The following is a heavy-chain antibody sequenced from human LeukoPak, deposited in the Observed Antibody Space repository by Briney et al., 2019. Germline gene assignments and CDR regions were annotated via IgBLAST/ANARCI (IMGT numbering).Heavy chain of an antibody. CDR1: GCTFTSHY. CDR2: INPSVGST. CDR3: AAPGASGFVGNFWSGPLDF. V-gene: IGHV1-46*01. J-gene: IGHJ4*02. D-gene: IGHD3-3*01. Sequence: GASVKVSCMASGCTFTSHYMHWVGQAPGQGLEWMGVINPSVGSTSYPQKFQGRVTMSRDTSTSTVYMELSSLKSEDTAVYYCAAPGASGFVGNFWSGPLDFWGQGALVTVSS.